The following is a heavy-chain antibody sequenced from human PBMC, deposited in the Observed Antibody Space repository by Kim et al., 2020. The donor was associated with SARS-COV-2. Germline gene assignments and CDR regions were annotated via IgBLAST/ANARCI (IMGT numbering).Heavy chain of an antibody. Sequence: IDYADSVKGRFTIARDFAKNSLYRQMNSLRVDDTALYYCGKDLVPGGLDVWGQGTTVTVSS. D-gene: IGHD2-8*02. J-gene: IGHJ6*02. CDR3: GKDLVPGGLDV. CDR2: I. V-gene: IGHV3-9*01.